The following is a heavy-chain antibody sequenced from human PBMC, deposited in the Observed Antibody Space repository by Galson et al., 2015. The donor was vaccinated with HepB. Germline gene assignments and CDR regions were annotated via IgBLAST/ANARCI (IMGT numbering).Heavy chain of an antibody. D-gene: IGHD5-18*01. CDR2: IYSGGST. CDR1: GFTVSSNY. J-gene: IGHJ4*02. V-gene: IGHV3-66*02. CDR3: ARDYPVDTAMVPFYY. Sequence: SLRLSCAASGFTVSSNYMSWVRQAPGKGLEWVSVIYSGGSTYYADSVKGRFTISRDNSKNTLYLQMNSLRAEDTAVYYCARDYPVDTAMVPFYYWGQGTLVTVSS.